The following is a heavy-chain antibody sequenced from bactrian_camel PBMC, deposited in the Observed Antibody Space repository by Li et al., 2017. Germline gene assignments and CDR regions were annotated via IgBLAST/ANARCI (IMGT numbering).Heavy chain of an antibody. J-gene: IGHJ6*01. CDR1: GFTYSGHC. CDR3: AAVASGSWCFDRGLSEADFDSGY. V-gene: IGHV3S1*01. CDR2: IDSNGAT. D-gene: IGHD3*01. Sequence: VQLVESGGGVVQAGGSLRLSCAVSGFTYSGHCMGWFRQAPGDLREGIATIDSNGATDYADSVEGRFTISKDNAKNTLYLQMNALKPEDTAMYYCAAVASGSWCFDRGLSEADFDSGYWGQGTQVTVS.